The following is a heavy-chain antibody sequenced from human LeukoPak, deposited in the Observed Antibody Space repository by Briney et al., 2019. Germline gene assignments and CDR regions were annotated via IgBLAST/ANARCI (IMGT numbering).Heavy chain of an antibody. V-gene: IGHV1-2*02. CDR1: GYTFTGYY. Sequence: ASVKVSCKASGYTFTGYYMHWVRQAPGQGLEWMGWINPNSGGTNYAQKFQGRVTMTRDTSISTAYMELSRLRSDDTAVYYCARAGYCSSTSCYPDYWGQGTLVTVPS. D-gene: IGHD2-2*01. CDR2: INPNSGGT. J-gene: IGHJ4*02. CDR3: ARAGYCSSTSCYPDY.